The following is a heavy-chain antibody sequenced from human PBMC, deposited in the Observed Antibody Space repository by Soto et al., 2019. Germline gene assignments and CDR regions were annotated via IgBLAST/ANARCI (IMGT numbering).Heavy chain of an antibody. D-gene: IGHD6-19*01. J-gene: IGHJ4*02. CDR3: ARHDGSGWSAY. CDR2: ISANNGNT. CDR1: GYTFTSYG. V-gene: IGHV1-18*01. Sequence: ASVKVSCKASGYTFTSYGVSWVRQAPGQGLEWMGWISANNGNTNYAQLLQGRVTMTTDSSTSTAYMELRSLRSDDSAMYYCARHDGSGWSAYWGQGTLVTVSS.